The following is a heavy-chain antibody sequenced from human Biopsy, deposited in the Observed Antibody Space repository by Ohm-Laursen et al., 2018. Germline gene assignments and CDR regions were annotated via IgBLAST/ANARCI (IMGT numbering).Heavy chain of an antibody. D-gene: IGHD2-21*02. V-gene: IGHV3-23*01. CDR2: FSGSGGST. CDR3: AKDRWPHVVVVTTNFDS. CDR1: GFTFTHAW. Sequence: SLRLSCAASGFTFTHAWMSWVRQGPGKGLEWVSTFSGSGGSTNYADSVKGRFTISRDNSKNTLYLQMNSLRAEDTAVYYCAKDRWPHVVVVTTNFDSWGQGTLVTVSS. J-gene: IGHJ4*02.